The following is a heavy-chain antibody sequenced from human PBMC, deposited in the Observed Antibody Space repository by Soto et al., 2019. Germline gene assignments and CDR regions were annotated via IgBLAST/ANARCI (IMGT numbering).Heavy chain of an antibody. V-gene: IGHV3-21*01. Sequence: EVQLVESGGGLVKPGGSLRLSCAASGFTFSSYSMNWVRQAPGKWLEWVSSISSSSSYIYYADSVKGRFTISRDNAKNSLYLQMNSLRAEATAVYYCAREGIAACPWWFDPWGQGTLVTVSS. J-gene: IGHJ5*02. CDR1: GFTFSSYS. CDR3: AREGIAACPWWFDP. D-gene: IGHD6-6*01. CDR2: ISSSSSYI.